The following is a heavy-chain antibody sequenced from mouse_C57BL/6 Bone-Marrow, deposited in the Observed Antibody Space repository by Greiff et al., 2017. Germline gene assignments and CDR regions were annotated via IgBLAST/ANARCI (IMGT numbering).Heavy chain of an antibody. CDR3: ARPHDGYYETDAFAY. D-gene: IGHD2-3*01. Sequence: QVQLQQPGAELVRPGTSVKLSCKASGYTFTSYWMHWVKQRPGQGLEWIGVIDPSDSYTNYNQKFKGKATLTVDTSSSTAYLQLSSLTSEDSAVYYCARPHDGYYETDAFAYWGQGTLVTVSA. V-gene: IGHV1-59*01. J-gene: IGHJ3*01. CDR1: GYTFTSYW. CDR2: IDPSDSYT.